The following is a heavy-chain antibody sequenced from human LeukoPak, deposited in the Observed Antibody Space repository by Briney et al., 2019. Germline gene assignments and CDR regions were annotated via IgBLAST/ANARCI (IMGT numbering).Heavy chain of an antibody. Sequence: SETLSLTCAVSGGSISSSNRWSWVRQPPGKGLEWIGEIYHSGSTNYNPSLKSRVTISVDKSKNQFSLKLSSVTAADTAVYYCARDKLWFGEFDLDYWGQGTLVTVSS. CDR1: GGSISSSNR. CDR3: ARDKLWFGEFDLDY. V-gene: IGHV4-4*02. CDR2: IYHSGST. D-gene: IGHD3-10*01. J-gene: IGHJ4*02.